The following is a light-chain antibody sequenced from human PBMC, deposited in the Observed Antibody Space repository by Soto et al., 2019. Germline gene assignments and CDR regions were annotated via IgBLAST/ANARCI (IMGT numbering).Light chain of an antibody. Sequence: EIVLTQSPATLSLSPGERATLSCRASESFSGYLAWYQQKPGQAPRLLIYDASNRATGIPARFRGSGSGTDFTLTISSLAPEDSAVYYCQQRINWPLTFGGGTKVEIK. J-gene: IGKJ4*01. V-gene: IGKV3-11*01. CDR1: ESFSGY. CDR3: QQRINWPLT. CDR2: DAS.